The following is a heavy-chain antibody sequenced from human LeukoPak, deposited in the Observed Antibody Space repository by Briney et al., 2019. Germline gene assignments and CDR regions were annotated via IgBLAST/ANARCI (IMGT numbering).Heavy chain of an antibody. J-gene: IGHJ6*04. Sequence: GGSLRLSCAASGFTFSSYSMNWVRQTPGKGLEWVSYISSSSSTIYYADSVKGRFTISRDNAKNSLHLQMNSLRAEDTAVYYCARTSYYDSSGYMDVWGKGTTVTVSS. CDR1: GFTFSSYS. CDR2: ISSSSSTI. D-gene: IGHD3-22*01. V-gene: IGHV3-48*04. CDR3: ARTSYYDSSGYMDV.